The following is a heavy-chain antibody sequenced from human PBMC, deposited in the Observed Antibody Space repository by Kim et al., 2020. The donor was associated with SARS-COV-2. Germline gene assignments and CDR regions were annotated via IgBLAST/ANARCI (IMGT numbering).Heavy chain of an antibody. J-gene: IGHJ4*02. V-gene: IGHV3-23*01. D-gene: IGHD3-3*01. CDR3: VKGVIAQYDYWSGYYLFDH. CDR2: IGGSGVST. Sequence: GGSLRLSCATPGFIFKTYAMSWVRQTPGKGLEWVSAIGGSGVSTSFADSVKGRFAISRDNSKNTLSLQMDNLRAEDTALYYCVKGVIAQYDYWSGYYLFDHWGQGTRVSVSS. CDR1: GFIFKTYA.